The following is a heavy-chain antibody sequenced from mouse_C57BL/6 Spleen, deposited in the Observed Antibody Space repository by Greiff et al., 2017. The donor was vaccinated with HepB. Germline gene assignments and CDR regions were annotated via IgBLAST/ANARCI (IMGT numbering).Heavy chain of an antibody. J-gene: IGHJ3*01. CDR1: GYTFTSYW. V-gene: IGHV1-74*01. CDR3: APIYYGYDVSFAY. Sequence: QVHVKQPGAELVKPGASVKVSCKASGYTFTSYWMHWVKQRPGQGLEWIGRIHPSDSDTNYNQKFKGKATLTVDKSSSTAYMQLSSLTSEDSAVYYCAPIYYGYDVSFAYWGQGTLVTVSA. D-gene: IGHD2-2*01. CDR2: IHPSDSDT.